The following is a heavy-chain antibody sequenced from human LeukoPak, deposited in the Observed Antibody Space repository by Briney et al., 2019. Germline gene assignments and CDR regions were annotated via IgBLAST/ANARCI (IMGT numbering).Heavy chain of an antibody. CDR3: YTDIVTVPAPDY. CDR1: GFTFNTYG. Sequence: GGSLRLSCTASGFTFNTYGMHWVRQPPGKGLEWVAFITYDRGDKYYADSVKGRFTISRDSSKTTLDLQMNSLRTDDTAVYYCYTDIVTVPAPDYWGQGALVTVSS. D-gene: IGHD2-2*01. V-gene: IGHV3-30*02. J-gene: IGHJ4*02. CDR2: ITYDRGDK.